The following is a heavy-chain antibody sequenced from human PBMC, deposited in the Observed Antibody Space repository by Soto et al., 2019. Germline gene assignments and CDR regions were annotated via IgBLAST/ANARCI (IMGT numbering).Heavy chain of an antibody. V-gene: IGHV1-18*01. J-gene: IGHJ6*02. CDR3: ARDTGSGSQGYYYYGMDV. Sequence: QVQLVQSGAEVKKPWASVKVSCKASGYTFTSDCISWVRQAPGQGREWMGWISAYNGNTNYAQKLQGRVTMTTDTSTSTAYMELRSLRSDDTAVYYCARDTGSGSQGYYYYGMDVWGQGTTVTVSS. D-gene: IGHD1-26*01. CDR1: GYTFTSDC. CDR2: ISAYNGNT.